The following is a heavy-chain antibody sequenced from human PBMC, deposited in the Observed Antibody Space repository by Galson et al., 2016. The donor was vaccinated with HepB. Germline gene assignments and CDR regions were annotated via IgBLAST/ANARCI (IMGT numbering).Heavy chain of an antibody. D-gene: IGHD2-8*01. CDR2: INPSGDST. V-gene: IGHV1-46*01. J-gene: IGHJ4*02. Sequence: SVKVSCKASGYTFISYYLHWVRQAPGQGLEWMGVINPSGDSTSYAQKFQGRVTMTKDTSTSTVYMELSSLRSDDTAVYYCARGFRYSLLTVFNYWGQGTLVTVSS. CDR3: ARGFRYSLLTVFNY. CDR1: GYTFISYY.